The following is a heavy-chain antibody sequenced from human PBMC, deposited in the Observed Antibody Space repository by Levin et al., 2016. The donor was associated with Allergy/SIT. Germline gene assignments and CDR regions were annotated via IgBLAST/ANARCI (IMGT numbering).Heavy chain of an antibody. V-gene: IGHV4-34*01. Sequence: SETLSLTCAVYGGSFSGYYWSWIRQPPGKGLEWIGEINHSGSTNYNPSLKSRVTISVDTSENQFSLKLSSVTAADTAVYYCARGRAHSYGYDYWGQGTLVTVSS. J-gene: IGHJ4*02. CDR2: INHSGST. CDR1: GGSFSGYY. CDR3: ARGRAHSYGYDY. D-gene: IGHD5-18*01.